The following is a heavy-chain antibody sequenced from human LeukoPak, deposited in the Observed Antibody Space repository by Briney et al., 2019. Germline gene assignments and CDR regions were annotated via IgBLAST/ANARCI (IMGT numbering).Heavy chain of an antibody. Sequence: GGSLRLSCAASGFTFSSYGMHWVRQAPGKGLEWVAVISYDGSNKYHADSVKGRFTISRDNSKNTLYLQMNSLRAEDTAVYYCAKDHSGSYYYYGMDVWGKGTTVTVSS. D-gene: IGHD1-26*01. V-gene: IGHV3-30*18. J-gene: IGHJ6*04. CDR3: AKDHSGSYYYYGMDV. CDR2: ISYDGSNK. CDR1: GFTFSSYG.